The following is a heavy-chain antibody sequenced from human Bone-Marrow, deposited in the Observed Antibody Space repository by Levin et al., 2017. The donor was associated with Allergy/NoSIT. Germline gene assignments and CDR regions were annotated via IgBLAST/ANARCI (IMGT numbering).Heavy chain of an antibody. CDR3: TRDRGEWGQFYFDY. V-gene: IGHV3-33*01. D-gene: IGHD1-26*01. J-gene: IGHJ4*02. Sequence: GGSLRLSCAASGFTFSAFGMHWVRQPPGRGLEWVAVISYDGGHKFYGDSVKGRFTISRDNSKNTHYLQMNSLRAEDTAVYYCTRDRGEWGQFYFDYWGQGILVTVSS. CDR1: GFTFSAFG. CDR2: ISYDGGHK.